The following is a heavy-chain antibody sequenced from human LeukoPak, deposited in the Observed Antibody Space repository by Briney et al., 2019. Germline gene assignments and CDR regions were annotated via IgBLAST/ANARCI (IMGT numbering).Heavy chain of an antibody. Sequence: GGSLRLSCAASGFTFSSYFWMHWVRQAPGKGLVWVSRVKSDGSSSTYADSVKGRFTISRDNAKNSLYLQMNTLRAEDTAVYYCVRDLDLGGYSSFEYWGQGTLVTVSS. V-gene: IGHV3-74*01. CDR1: GFTFSSYFW. D-gene: IGHD4-23*01. J-gene: IGHJ4*02. CDR2: VKSDGSSS. CDR3: VRDLDLGGYSSFEY.